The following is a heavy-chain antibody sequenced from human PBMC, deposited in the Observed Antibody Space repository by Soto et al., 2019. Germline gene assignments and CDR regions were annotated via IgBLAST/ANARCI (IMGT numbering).Heavy chain of an antibody. D-gene: IGHD3-16*01. CDR3: ASDMSTT. Sequence: QVQLVQSGAEVKKPGASVKVSCKASGYTFTSQDINWMRQTTGQGLEWMGWMNPKSGHTNYAQKFLGRVTMTRDTSISTAYMELTNLRSEDTAIYYCASDMSTTWGQGTLVTVSS. J-gene: IGHJ4*02. CDR2: MNPKSGHT. V-gene: IGHV1-8*01. CDR1: GYTFTSQD.